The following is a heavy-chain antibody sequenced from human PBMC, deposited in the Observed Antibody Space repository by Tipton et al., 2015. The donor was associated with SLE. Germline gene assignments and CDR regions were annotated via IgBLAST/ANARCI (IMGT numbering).Heavy chain of an antibody. J-gene: IGHJ3*02. CDR2: IDLDDDK. CDR1: GFSLSTNTMC. V-gene: IGHV2-70*16. CDR3: AGIVCYNSGFANLASGI. D-gene: IGHD6-19*01. Sequence: LVKPTETLTLTCTFSGFSLSTNTMCVNWTRQPPGKALEWLARIDLDDDKFYATSLKTRLTISKDTSKNQVVLTKTNMYTVDTATYYCAGIVCYNSGFANLASGIWGQGTMVSVSS.